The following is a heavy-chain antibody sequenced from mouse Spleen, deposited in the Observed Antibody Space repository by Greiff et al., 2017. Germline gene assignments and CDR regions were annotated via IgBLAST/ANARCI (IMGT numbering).Heavy chain of an antibody. Sequence: EVQLQQSGAELVKPGASVKLSCTASGFNIKDYYMHWVKQRTEQGLEWIGRIDPEDGETKYAPKFQGKATITADTSSSTAYMQLSSLTSEDSAVYYCARGQLRPQAYFDVWGTGTTVTVSS. J-gene: IGHJ1*03. V-gene: IGHV14-2*01. D-gene: IGHD3-2*02. CDR1: GFNIKDYY. CDR3: ARGQLRPQAYFDV. CDR2: IDPEDGET.